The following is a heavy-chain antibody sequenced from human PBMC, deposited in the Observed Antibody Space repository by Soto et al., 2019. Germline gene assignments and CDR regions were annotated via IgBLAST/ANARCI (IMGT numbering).Heavy chain of an antibody. CDR3: ARDSLLIPTLSYYYYGMDV. CDR1: GCSVSSGSYY. CDR2: IYYSGST. J-gene: IGHJ6*02. D-gene: IGHD3-16*01. V-gene: IGHV4-61*01. Sequence: PSETLSLTCTVSGCSVSSGSYYWSWIRQPPGKGLEWIGYIYYSGSTNYNPSLKSRVTISVDTSKNQFSLKLSSVTAADTAVYYCARDSLLIPTLSYYYYGMDVWGQGTTVTVSS.